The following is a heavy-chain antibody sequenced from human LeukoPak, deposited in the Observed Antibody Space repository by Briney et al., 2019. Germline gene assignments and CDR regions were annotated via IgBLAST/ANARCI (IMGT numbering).Heavy chain of an antibody. CDR1: GYTFTGYD. J-gene: IGHJ6*03. CDR2: MNPNSGNT. Sequence: ASVKVSCKASGYTFTGYDINWVRQATGQGLEWMGWMNPNSGNTGYAQKFQGRVTMTRNTSISTAYMELSSLRSEDTAVYYCARTRGSGSYEYYMDVWGKGTTVTVSS. D-gene: IGHD3-10*01. CDR3: ARTRGSGSYEYYMDV. V-gene: IGHV1-8*01.